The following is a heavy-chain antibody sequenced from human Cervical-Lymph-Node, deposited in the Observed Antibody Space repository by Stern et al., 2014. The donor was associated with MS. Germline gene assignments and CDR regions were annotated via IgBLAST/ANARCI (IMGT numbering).Heavy chain of an antibody. CDR3: ARGYRFFDD. CDR1: GGSISSGSYY. D-gene: IGHD3-16*02. V-gene: IGHV4-61*02. Sequence: QVQLEESGPGLVKPSQTLSLTCTVSGGSISSGSYYWSWIRPPAGQGLEWIGRLFSSGNTFYTPSLKSRVHLSVDTSTNPFSPALSSVTAADTAVYYCARGYRFFDDWGQGTLVTVSS. CDR2: LFSSGNT. J-gene: IGHJ4*02.